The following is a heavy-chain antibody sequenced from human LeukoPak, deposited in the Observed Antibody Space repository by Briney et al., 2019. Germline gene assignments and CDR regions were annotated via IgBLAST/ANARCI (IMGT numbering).Heavy chain of an antibody. V-gene: IGHV3-21*01. CDR1: GFTFSSYS. J-gene: IGHJ4*02. CDR2: ISSSSSYI. D-gene: IGHD3-22*01. CDR3: ARGSGYYDSSGYYYQYYFDY. Sequence: GGSLRLSCAASGFTFSSYSMNWVRQAPGKGLEWVPSISSSSSYIYYADSVKGRFTISRDNAKNSLYLQMNSLRAEDTAVYYCARGSGYYDSSGYYYQYYFDYWGQGTLVTVSS.